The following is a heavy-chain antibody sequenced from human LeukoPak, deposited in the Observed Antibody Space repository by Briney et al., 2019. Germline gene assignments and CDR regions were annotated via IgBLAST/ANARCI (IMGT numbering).Heavy chain of an antibody. J-gene: IGHJ4*02. CDR1: GFTFNNKA. CDR2: ISGSGGST. CDR3: AKDNSGSYPGVDFDY. Sequence: GGSLRLSCAASGFTFNNKAMSWVRQAPGKGLEWVSAISGSGGSTYYADSVKGRFTISRDNSKNTLYLQMNSLRAEDTAVYYCAKDNSGSYPGVDFDYWGQGTLVTVSS. D-gene: IGHD1-26*01. V-gene: IGHV3-23*01.